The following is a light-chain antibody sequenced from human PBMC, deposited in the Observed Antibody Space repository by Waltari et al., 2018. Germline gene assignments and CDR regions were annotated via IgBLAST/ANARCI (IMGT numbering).Light chain of an antibody. V-gene: IGLV4-69*01. CDR2: VNSDGSH. J-gene: IGLJ3*02. Sequence: QLVLTQSPSASASLGASVKLTCTLSSGHSSNIVAWLQQQPEKGPRFLMKVNSDGSHSKGDEIPDRFSGSSSGAEGYLTISSVQSEDEADYYCQTGGHGTWVFGGGTKLTVL. CDR3: QTGGHGTWV. CDR1: SGHSSNI.